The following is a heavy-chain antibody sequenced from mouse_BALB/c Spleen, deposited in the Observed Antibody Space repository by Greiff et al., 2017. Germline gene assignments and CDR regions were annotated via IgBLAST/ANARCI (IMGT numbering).Heavy chain of an antibody. CDR3: ARPYGNYVFAY. CDR2: IDPSDSYT. Sequence: VQLQQPGAELVKPGASVKLSCKASGYTFTSYWMHWVKQRPGQGLEWIGEIDPSDSYTNYNQKFKGKATLTVDKSSSTAYMQLSSLTSEDSAVYYCARPYGNYVFAYWGQGTLVTVSA. V-gene: IGHV1-69*02. D-gene: IGHD2-1*01. J-gene: IGHJ3*01. CDR1: GYTFTSYW.